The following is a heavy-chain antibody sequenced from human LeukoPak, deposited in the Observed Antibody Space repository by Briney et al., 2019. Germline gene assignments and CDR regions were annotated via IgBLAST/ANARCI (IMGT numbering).Heavy chain of an antibody. Sequence: SETLSLTCTVPGGSISSYYWSWIRQPPGKGLEWIGYIYYSGSTNYNPSLKSRVTISVDTSKNQFSLKLSSVTAADTAVYYCARWSQSKYYDFWSGSASHFDYWGQGTLVTVSS. D-gene: IGHD3-3*01. J-gene: IGHJ4*02. CDR3: ARWSQSKYYDFWSGSASHFDY. CDR1: GGSISSYY. CDR2: IYYSGST. V-gene: IGHV4-59*01.